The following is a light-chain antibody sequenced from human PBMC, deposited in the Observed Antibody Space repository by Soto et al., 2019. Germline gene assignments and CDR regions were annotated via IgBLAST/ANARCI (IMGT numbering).Light chain of an antibody. J-gene: IGKJ1*01. CDR1: QNISSN. CDR3: QEDNNCLWK. V-gene: IGKV3-15*01. CDR2: GAS. Sequence: EIVMTQSPATLSVSPGVRATLSCRASQNISSNLAWDNQKTGQAPRVIIDGASTRATGIPARFSGSGSGTEFTLTISSLQSDDFAGYYCQEDNNCLWKFGDGTKVDIE.